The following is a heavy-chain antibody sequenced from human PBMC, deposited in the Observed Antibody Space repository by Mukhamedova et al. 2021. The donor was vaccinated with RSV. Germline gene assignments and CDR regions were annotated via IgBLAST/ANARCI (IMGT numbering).Heavy chain of an antibody. Sequence: MGWVRQAPGKGLEWVAVIWYDGSQKYYADSVKGRFTISRDNSKNTVYLQMDSLGAEDTAVYYCARCMVATHDAFDIWGQGTMVTVSS. V-gene: IGHV3-33*01. D-gene: IGHD5-12*01. CDR2: IWYDGSQK. J-gene: IGHJ3*02. CDR3: ARCMVATHDAFDI.